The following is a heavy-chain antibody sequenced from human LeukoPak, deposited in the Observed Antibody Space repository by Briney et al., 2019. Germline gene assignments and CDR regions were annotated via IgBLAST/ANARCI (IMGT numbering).Heavy chain of an antibody. CDR3: ARDDSYGLDY. J-gene: IGHJ4*02. V-gene: IGHV3-48*03. D-gene: IGHD5-18*01. Sequence: GGSLRLSCAASGFTFSNYEMNWVRQAPGKGLEWVSYISSGGSTIYYADSVKGRFTISRDNAKNSLHLQMNSLRAEDTAVYYCARDDSYGLDYWGQGTRVTVSS. CDR2: ISSGGSTI. CDR1: GFTFSNYE.